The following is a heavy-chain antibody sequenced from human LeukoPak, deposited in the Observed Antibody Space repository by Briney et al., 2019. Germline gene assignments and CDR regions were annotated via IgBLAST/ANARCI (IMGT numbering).Heavy chain of an antibody. D-gene: IGHD6-13*01. Sequence: PSETLSLICTVSGGSISSGSYYWSWIRQPAGKGLEWIGRIYTSGSTNYNPSLKSRVTISVDTSKNQFSLKLSSVTAADTAVYYCARDRFDGEQQLVRGWFDPWGQGTLVTVSS. V-gene: IGHV4-61*02. J-gene: IGHJ5*02. CDR2: IYTSGST. CDR3: ARDRFDGEQQLVRGWFDP. CDR1: GGSISSGSYY.